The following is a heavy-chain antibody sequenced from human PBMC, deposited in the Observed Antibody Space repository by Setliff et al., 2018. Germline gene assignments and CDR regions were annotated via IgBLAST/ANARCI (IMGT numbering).Heavy chain of an antibody. D-gene: IGHD3-10*01. V-gene: IGHV1-18*04. CDR1: GYAFINFY. CDR3: ARVESMVRGKNILRHFDY. CDR2: VTIYNGNT. J-gene: IGHJ4*02. Sequence: GASVKVSCKTSGYAFINFYMYWVRQAPGQGLDWMGWVTIYNGNTKYAQNLQGRLTLTTDRSTSTVYMELGSLTTDDTAIYYCARVESMVRGKNILRHFDYWGQGTQVTVSS.